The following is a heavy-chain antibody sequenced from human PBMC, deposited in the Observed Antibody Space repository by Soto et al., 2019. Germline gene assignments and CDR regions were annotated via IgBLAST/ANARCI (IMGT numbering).Heavy chain of an antibody. V-gene: IGHV1-69*13. J-gene: IGHJ1*01. CDR3: ARTITVVRPPEYFQH. Sequence: GASVKVSCKASGGTFSSYAISWVRQAPGQGLEWMGGIIPIFGTANYAQKFQGRVTITADESTSTAYMELSSLRSEDTAVYYCARTITVVRPPEYFQHWGQGTLVTVSS. D-gene: IGHD5-12*01. CDR2: IIPIFGTA. CDR1: GGTFSSYA.